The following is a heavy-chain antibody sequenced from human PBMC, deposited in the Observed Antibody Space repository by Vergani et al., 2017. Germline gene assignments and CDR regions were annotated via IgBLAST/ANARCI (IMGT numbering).Heavy chain of an antibody. CDR3: AREGGIPGLTN. Sequence: QVELVQSGAEVKKPGASVKVSCKASGYTFTSYYMHWVRQAPGQGLEWMGIINPSGGSTSYAQKFQGRVTMTRDTATSTVYMELSSLRSEDTAVYYCAREGGIPGLTNWGQGTLVTVSS. J-gene: IGHJ4*02. D-gene: IGHD3-16*01. CDR2: INPSGGST. CDR1: GYTFTSYY. V-gene: IGHV1-46*03.